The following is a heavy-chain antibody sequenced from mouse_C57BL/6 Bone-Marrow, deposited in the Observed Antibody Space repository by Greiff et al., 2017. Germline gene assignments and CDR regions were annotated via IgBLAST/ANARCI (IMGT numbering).Heavy chain of an antibody. CDR1: GYTFTSYG. V-gene: IGHV1-81*01. D-gene: IGHD1-1*01. CDR2: IYPRSGNT. CDR3: AREREYYGLDY. Sequence: VQLQQSGAELARPGASVKLSCKSSGYTFTSYGISWVKQRTGQGLEWIGEIYPRSGNTYYNEKFKGKATLTTDKSSSTAYMELRSLTSEDSAVYFCAREREYYGLDYWGQGTTLTVSS. J-gene: IGHJ2*01.